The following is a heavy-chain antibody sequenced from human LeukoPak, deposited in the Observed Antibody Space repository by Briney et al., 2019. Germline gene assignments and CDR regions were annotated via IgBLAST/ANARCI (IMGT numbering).Heavy chain of an antibody. D-gene: IGHD3-9*01. V-gene: IGHV3-23*01. J-gene: IGHJ4*02. Sequence: PGGSLRLSCAAPGFTFSSYAMSWVRPAPGKGLEWVSAISGSGGSTYYADSVKGRFTISRDNSKNTLYLQMNSLRAEDTAVYHCAKDQRYYDILTGYPGDWGQGTLVTVSS. CDR3: AKDQRYYDILTGYPGD. CDR1: GFTFSSYA. CDR2: ISGSGGST.